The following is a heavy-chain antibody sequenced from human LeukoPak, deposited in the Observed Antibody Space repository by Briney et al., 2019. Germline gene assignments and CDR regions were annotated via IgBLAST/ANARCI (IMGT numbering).Heavy chain of an antibody. J-gene: IGHJ4*02. D-gene: IGHD3-10*01. Sequence: GGSLRLSCAASGFTFSSYWMSWVRQAPGKGLEWVANIKQDGSDKYYVDSVKGRFTISRDNAKNSLYLQMNSLRAEDTAVYYCAASMVRGGPTRDYWGQGTLVTVSS. CDR3: AASMVRGGPTRDY. V-gene: IGHV3-7*01. CDR1: GFTFSSYW. CDR2: IKQDGSDK.